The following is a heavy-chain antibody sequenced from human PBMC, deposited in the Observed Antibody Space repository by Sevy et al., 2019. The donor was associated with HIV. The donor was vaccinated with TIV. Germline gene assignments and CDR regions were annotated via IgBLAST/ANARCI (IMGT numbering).Heavy chain of an antibody. CDR2: ISGGGTYI. V-gene: IGHV3-21*01. D-gene: IGHD4-17*01. J-gene: IGHJ3*02. Sequence: GGSLRLSCATSEFTFSSYSMNWVRQAPGNGLEWVSSISGGGTYIYYADSVKGRFTISRENANNSLSLQMNSLRAEDTAVYYCARGTHDYGDYDRDAFDIWGQGTMVTVSS. CDR1: EFTFSSYS. CDR3: ARGTHDYGDYDRDAFDI.